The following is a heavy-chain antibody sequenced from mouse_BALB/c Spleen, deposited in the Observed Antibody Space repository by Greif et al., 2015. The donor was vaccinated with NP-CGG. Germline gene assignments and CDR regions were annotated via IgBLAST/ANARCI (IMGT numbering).Heavy chain of an antibody. CDR1: GFSLTSYG. J-gene: IGHJ3*01. D-gene: IGHD2-12*01. V-gene: IGHV2-9*02. Sequence: VKLQESGPGLVAPSQSLSITCTVSGFSLTSYGVHWVRQPPGKGLEWLGVIWAGGSTNYNSALMSRLSISKDNPKSQVFLKMNSLQTDDTAMYYCARPLYSYWGQGTLVTVSA. CDR2: IWAGGST. CDR3: ARPLYSY.